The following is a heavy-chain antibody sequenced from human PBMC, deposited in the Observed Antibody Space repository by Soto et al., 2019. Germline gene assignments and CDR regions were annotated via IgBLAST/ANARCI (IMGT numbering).Heavy chain of an antibody. CDR3: VRGDGDYHDGNGYLGRH. V-gene: IGHV3-74*03. CDR1: GFTFSSYW. CDR2: IRSDGTNA. Sequence: DVQLVESGGGLFQPGGSLRLSCAASGFTFSSYWMHWVRQAPGKGLVWVSRIRSDGTNAEYVGSVKGRYPISRDNVENTLYLQMNSLRVEDTAVYYCVRGDGDYHDGNGYLGRHWGQGTLVTVSS. J-gene: IGHJ4*02. D-gene: IGHD3-22*01.